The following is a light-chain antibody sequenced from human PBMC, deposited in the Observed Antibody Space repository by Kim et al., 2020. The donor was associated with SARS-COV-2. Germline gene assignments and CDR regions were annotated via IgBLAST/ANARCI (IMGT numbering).Light chain of an antibody. V-gene: IGLV8-61*01. Sequence: GTVNLTCGLASGPVSSGNYPSWYQQTPGQAPRTLISPTNTLASGVADRFSGSILGDKAALTISGAQAGDESDYYCVLYMGGGISVFGGGTKLTVL. CDR2: PTN. J-gene: IGLJ3*02. CDR3: VLYMGGGISV. CDR1: SGPVSSGNY.